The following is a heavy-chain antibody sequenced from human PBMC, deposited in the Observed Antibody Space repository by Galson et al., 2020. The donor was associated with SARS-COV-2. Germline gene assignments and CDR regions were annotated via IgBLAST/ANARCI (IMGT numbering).Heavy chain of an antibody. D-gene: IGHD3-22*01. J-gene: IGHJ4*02. CDR1: GFTFSNYA. CDR2: IGGSGGST. CDR3: SKRDDSSGYPYYFDY. V-gene: IGHV3-23*01. Sequence: GESLKISCAASGFTFSNYAMSWVRQAPGKGLEWVSAIGGSGGSTYYADSVKGRFTISRDNSKNTLYLQMNSLRAEDTAVYYCSKRDDSSGYPYYFDYCGQGTLVTVSS.